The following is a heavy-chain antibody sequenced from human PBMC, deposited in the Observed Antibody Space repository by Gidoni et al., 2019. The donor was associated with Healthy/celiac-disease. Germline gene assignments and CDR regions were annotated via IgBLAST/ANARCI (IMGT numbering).Heavy chain of an antibody. V-gene: IGHV3-23*01. CDR1: GFTFSSYA. J-gene: IGHJ4*02. CDR2: ISGSGGST. D-gene: IGHD2-8*01. CDR3: AKDQGLPINGGYYFDY. Sequence: EVQLLESGGGLVQPGGSLRLSCAASGFTFSSYAMSWVRQAPGKGLEWVSAISGSGGSTYYADSVKGRFTISRDNSKNTLYLQMNSLRAEDTAVYYCAKDQGLPINGGYYFDYWGQGTLVTVSS.